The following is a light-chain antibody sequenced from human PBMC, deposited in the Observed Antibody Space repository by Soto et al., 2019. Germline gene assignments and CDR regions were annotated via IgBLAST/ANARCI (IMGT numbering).Light chain of an antibody. CDR3: SSYTATRTVV. V-gene: IGLV2-14*03. J-gene: IGLJ3*02. CDR1: SSDIGGYNH. CDR2: DVS. Sequence: QSVLTQPASVSGSPGQSITIACTGTSSDIGGYNHVSWYQVHPGKAPRLVIYDVSIRPPAVSDRFSGSTSGNTASLTISGLQAEDEAVYYCSSYTATRTVVFGGRTKLTVL.